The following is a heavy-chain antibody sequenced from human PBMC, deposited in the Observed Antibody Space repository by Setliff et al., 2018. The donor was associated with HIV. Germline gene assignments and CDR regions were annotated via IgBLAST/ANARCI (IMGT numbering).Heavy chain of an antibody. CDR1: GDSISASY. D-gene: IGHD4-17*01. V-gene: IGHV4-59*01. CDR2: IYYSGST. CDR3: TKGRLGQADY. Sequence: PSETLSLTCAVSGDSISASYWNWIRQFPGGGLEWIGYIYYSGSTKYNPSLKGRVTISIDKSRKYFSLKLSSVTAADTAMYFCTKGRLGQADYWGQGTLVTVSS. J-gene: IGHJ4*02.